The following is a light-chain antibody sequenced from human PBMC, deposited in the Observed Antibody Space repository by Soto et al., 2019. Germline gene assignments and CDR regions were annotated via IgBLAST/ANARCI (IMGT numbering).Light chain of an antibody. Sequence: IQLTQSPSSLSASVGDRVTITCRASQSISGYLVCYQKHPGQAPKVLIYAASTLHRGVPSRFSSSGSGTDITLTISSLDPADFTTYYCQQFNSYPYTFVLGTKLEIK. CDR1: QSISGY. CDR3: QQFNSYPYT. CDR2: AAS. J-gene: IGKJ2*01. V-gene: IGKV1-9*01.